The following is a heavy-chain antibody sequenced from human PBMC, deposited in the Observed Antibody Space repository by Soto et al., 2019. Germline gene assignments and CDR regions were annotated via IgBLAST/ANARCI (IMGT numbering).Heavy chain of an antibody. CDR1: GFTFSSYA. V-gene: IGHV3-23*01. J-gene: IGHJ5*02. CDR3: AKTPHIVVVVAATPGWFDP. Sequence: GGSLRLSCAASGFTFSSYAMSWVRQAPGKGLEWVSAISGSGGSTYYADSVKGRFTISRDNSKNTLYLQMNSLRAEDTAVYYCAKTPHIVVVVAATPGWFDPWGQGTLVTVSS. D-gene: IGHD2-15*01. CDR2: ISGSGGST.